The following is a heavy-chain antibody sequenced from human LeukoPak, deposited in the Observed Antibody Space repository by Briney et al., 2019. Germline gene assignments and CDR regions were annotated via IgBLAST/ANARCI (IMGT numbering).Heavy chain of an antibody. CDR1: GFTFSSYD. CDR2: IGTAGDT. J-gene: IGHJ6*02. V-gene: IGHV3-13*01. CDR3: AREGGKLGMDV. D-gene: IGHD4-23*01. Sequence: GGSLRLSCAASGFTFSSYDMHWVRQATGKGLEWVSAIGTAGDTYYPGSVKGRFTISRENAKNSLYLQMNSLRAGDTAVYYCAREGGKLGMDVWGQGTTVTVSS.